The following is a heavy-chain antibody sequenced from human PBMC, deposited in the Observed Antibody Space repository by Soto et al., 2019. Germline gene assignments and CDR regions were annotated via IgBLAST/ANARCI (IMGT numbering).Heavy chain of an antibody. CDR3: ARDSGPVITPYNWFDP. D-gene: IGHD3-3*01. V-gene: IGHV1-8*01. CDR1: GYTFTSYD. CDR2: MNPNSGNR. Sequence: QVQLVQSGAEVKKPGAAVKVSCKASGYTFTSYDINWVRQATGQGLEWEGWMNPNSGNRGYAQKFQGRVTMTRNTSISTAYMELSSLRSEDTAVYYCARDSGPVITPYNWFDPWGQGTLVAVSS. J-gene: IGHJ5*02.